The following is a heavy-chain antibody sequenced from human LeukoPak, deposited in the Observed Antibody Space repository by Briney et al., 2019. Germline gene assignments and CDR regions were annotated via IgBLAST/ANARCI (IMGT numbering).Heavy chain of an antibody. D-gene: IGHD1-26*01. CDR2: IYTSGST. V-gene: IGHV4-61*02. Sequence: SETLSLTCTVSGGSISSGSYYWSWIRQPAGKGLEWIGRIYTSGSTNYNPSLKSRVTISVDTSKNQFSLKLSSVTAADTAVYYCAKRGSYGEVYFDYWGQGTLVTVSS. CDR1: GGSISSGSYY. CDR3: AKRGSYGEVYFDY. J-gene: IGHJ4*02.